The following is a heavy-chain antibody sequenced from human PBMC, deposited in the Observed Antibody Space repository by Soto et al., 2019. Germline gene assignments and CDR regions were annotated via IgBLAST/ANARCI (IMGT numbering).Heavy chain of an antibody. J-gene: IGHJ4*02. Sequence: SETLSLTCTVSGGSISSGDYYWSWIRQPPGKGLEWIGYIYYSGSTYYNPSLKSRVTISVDTSKNQFSLKLSSVTAADTAVYYCARVDTDMVMVGYWGQGTLVTVSS. V-gene: IGHV4-30-4*01. CDR1: GGSISSGDYY. CDR3: ARVDTDMVMVGY. CDR2: IYYSGST. D-gene: IGHD5-18*01.